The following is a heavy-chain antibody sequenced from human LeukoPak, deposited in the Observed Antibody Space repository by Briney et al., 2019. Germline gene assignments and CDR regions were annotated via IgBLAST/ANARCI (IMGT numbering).Heavy chain of an antibody. CDR3: AKEVPPVAGFCTIDY. Sequence: PGGSLRLSCAASGFTFSSYWMNWVRRAPGKGLQWVANIDQDGSEKYYVDSVKGRFTISRDNSKNTLYVQMNSLRAEDTAVYYCAKEVPPVAGFCTIDYWGQGTLVTVSS. V-gene: IGHV3-7*03. CDR1: GFTFSSYW. CDR2: IDQDGSEK. D-gene: IGHD6-19*01. J-gene: IGHJ4*02.